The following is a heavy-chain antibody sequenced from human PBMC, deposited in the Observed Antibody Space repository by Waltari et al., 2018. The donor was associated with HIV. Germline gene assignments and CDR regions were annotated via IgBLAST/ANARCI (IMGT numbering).Heavy chain of an antibody. J-gene: IGHJ4*02. D-gene: IGHD2-15*01. CDR1: GGSISSGSYY. CDR3: ARYYCSGGSCSDY. Sequence: QVQLQESGPGLVKPSQTLSLTCTVSGGSISSGSYYWSWIRQPAGKGLEWIGRIYTSGSTNYNPSLKSRVTISVDTSKNQFSLKLSSGTAADTAVYYCARYYCSGGSCSDYWGQGTLVTVSS. CDR2: IYTSGST. V-gene: IGHV4-61*02.